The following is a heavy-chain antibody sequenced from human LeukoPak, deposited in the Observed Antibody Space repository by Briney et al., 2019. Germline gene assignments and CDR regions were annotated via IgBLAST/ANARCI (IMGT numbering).Heavy chain of an antibody. CDR3: ARAAHSGSLAPFDY. J-gene: IGHJ4*02. CDR2: FSYSGNI. D-gene: IGHD1-26*01. CDR1: GASINSGTYY. V-gene: IGHV4-39*01. Sequence: SETLSLTCTVSGASINSGTYYWGWVRQPPGKGLEWIGTFSYSGNIYYNPSLKSRVTISVDMSKNQFSLELTSVTAADTAVYYCARAAHSGSLAPFDYWGQGTLVTVSS.